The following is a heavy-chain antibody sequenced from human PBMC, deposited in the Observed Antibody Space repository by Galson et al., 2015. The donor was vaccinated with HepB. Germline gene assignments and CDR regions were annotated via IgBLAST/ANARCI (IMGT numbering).Heavy chain of an antibody. CDR2: ISSNGGST. D-gene: IGHD6-13*01. Sequence: SLRLSCAASGFTFSSYAMHWVRQAPGKGLEYVSAISSNGGSTYYADSVKGRFTISRDNSKNTLYLQMSSLRAEDTAVYYCVKEDEAAAGDPWGQGTLVTVSS. V-gene: IGHV3-64D*06. CDR3: VKEDEAAAGDP. J-gene: IGHJ5*02. CDR1: GFTFSSYA.